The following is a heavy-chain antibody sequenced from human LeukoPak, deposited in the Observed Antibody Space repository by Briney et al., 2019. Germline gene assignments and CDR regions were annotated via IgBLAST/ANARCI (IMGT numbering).Heavy chain of an antibody. CDR3: ARAVAGYYFDY. Sequence: GASVKVSCKASGYTFTSYYMHWVRQAPGQGLEWMGIINPSGGSTSYAQKFQGRVTMTRDMSTSTVYMELSSLRSEDTAVYYCARAVAGYYFDYWGQGTLVTVSS. V-gene: IGHV1-46*01. D-gene: IGHD6-19*01. CDR1: GYTFTSYY. CDR2: INPSGGST. J-gene: IGHJ4*02.